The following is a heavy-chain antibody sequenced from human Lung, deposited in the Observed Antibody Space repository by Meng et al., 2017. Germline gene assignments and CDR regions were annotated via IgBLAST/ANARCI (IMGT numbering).Heavy chain of an antibody. D-gene: IGHD1-26*01. CDR1: GFTLSDYT. CDR2: NSSSSKYI. V-gene: IGHV3-21*01. CDR3: AREVGGSYHFDY. Sequence: EVRLVESGGGLVKPGRSLRLSCAACGFTLSDYTMNWVRQATGKGREWVTYNSSSSKYIDYAGSVKSRLTNTRDNAKNSLYLQMNSMRAEDTAVYYCAREVGGSYHFDYWGQGTLVTVSS. J-gene: IGHJ4*02.